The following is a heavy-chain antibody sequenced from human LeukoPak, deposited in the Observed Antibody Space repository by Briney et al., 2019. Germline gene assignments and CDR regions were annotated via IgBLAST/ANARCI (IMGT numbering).Heavy chain of an antibody. CDR2: IKSKADGGTT. Sequence: GGSLRLSCAASGFTFTNAWMSWVRQAPGRGLEWVGRIKSKADGGTTDYAAPVKGRFTISRDDSKNTLYLQMNSLKTEDTAVYYCTTGYYYASSGYYSWGQGTLVTVSS. CDR3: TTGYYYASSGYYS. D-gene: IGHD3-22*01. CDR1: GFTFTNAW. V-gene: IGHV3-15*01. J-gene: IGHJ1*01.